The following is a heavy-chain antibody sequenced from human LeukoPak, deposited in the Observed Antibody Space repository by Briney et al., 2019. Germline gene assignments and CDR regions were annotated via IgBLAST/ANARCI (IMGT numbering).Heavy chain of an antibody. D-gene: IGHD6-6*01. V-gene: IGHV3-21*01. CDR3: AKTRPEYSSSSPGFDP. CDR2: ISSSSSYI. Sequence: GGSLRLSXAASGFTFGSYSMNWVRQAPGKGLEWVSSISSSSSYIYYADSVKGRFTISRDNAKNSLYLQMNSLRAEDTAVYYCAKTRPEYSSSSPGFDPWGQGTLVTVSS. J-gene: IGHJ5*02. CDR1: GFTFGSYS.